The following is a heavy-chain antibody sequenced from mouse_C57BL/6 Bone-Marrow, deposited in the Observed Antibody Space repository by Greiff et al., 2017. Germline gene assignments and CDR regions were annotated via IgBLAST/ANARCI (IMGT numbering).Heavy chain of an antibody. CDR3: TRDRWWDEGDWFAY. D-gene: IGHD1-1*02. CDR2: ISSGGDYI. J-gene: IGHJ3*01. Sequence: EVKVVESGEGLVKPGGSLKLSCAASGFTFSSYAMSWVRQTPEKRLEWVAYISSGGDYIYYADTVKGRFTISRDNARNTLYLQMSSLKSEDTAMYYCTRDRWWDEGDWFAYWGQGTLVTVSA. V-gene: IGHV5-9-1*02. CDR1: GFTFSSYA.